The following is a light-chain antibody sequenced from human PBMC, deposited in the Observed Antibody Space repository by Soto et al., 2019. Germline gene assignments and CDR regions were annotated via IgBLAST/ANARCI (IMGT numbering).Light chain of an antibody. Sequence: EIVLTRSPGTLSLSPRERATLSCRASQSVSSSYLAWYQQKPGQAPRLLIYGASSRATGIPDRFSGSGSGTDFTLTISRLEPEDFAVYYCQQYGSSPLITFGQGTRLEIK. CDR2: GAS. V-gene: IGKV3-20*01. CDR1: QSVSSSY. J-gene: IGKJ5*01. CDR3: QQYGSSPLIT.